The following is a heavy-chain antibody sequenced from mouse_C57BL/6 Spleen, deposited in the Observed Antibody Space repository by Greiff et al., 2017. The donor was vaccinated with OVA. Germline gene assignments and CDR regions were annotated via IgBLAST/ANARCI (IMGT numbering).Heavy chain of an antibody. J-gene: IGHJ1*03. CDR1: GFSLTSYG. Sequence: QVQLKQSGPGLVQPSQSLSITCTVSGFSLTSYGVHWVRQSPGKGLEWLGVIWSGGRTDYNAAFISRLSISKDNSKSQVFFKMNRLQADDTAIYYCARNRITTVVAPYWYFDVWGTGTTVTVSS. V-gene: IGHV2-2*01. D-gene: IGHD1-1*01. CDR3: ARNRITTVVAPYWYFDV. CDR2: IWSGGRT.